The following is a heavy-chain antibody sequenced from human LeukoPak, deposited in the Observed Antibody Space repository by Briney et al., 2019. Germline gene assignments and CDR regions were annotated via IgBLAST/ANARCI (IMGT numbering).Heavy chain of an antibody. CDR3: ARSIVVVTAFDY. CDR1: GGTFSSYA. Sequence: GSSVKVSCKASGGTFSSYAISWVRQAPGQGLEWMGGIIPIFGTANYAQKFQGRVTITTDESTSTAYMELSSLRSEDTAVYYCARSIVVVTAFDYWGQGTLVTVSS. CDR2: IIPIFGTA. D-gene: IGHD2-21*02. V-gene: IGHV1-69*05. J-gene: IGHJ4*02.